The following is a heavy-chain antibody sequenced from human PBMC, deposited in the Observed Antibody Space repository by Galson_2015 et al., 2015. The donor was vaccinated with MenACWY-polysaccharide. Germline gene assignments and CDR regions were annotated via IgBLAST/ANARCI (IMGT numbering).Heavy chain of an antibody. Sequence: SLRLSCAASGFTFSSYAMSWVRQAPGKGLEWVSAISGSGSTIYYADSVKGRFTISRDNAKNSLYLQMNSLRAEDTAVYYCARDVGQQLAFDYWGQGTLVTVSS. V-gene: IGHV3-48*03. CDR1: GFTFSSYA. CDR2: ISGSGSTI. D-gene: IGHD6-13*01. CDR3: ARDVGQQLAFDY. J-gene: IGHJ4*02.